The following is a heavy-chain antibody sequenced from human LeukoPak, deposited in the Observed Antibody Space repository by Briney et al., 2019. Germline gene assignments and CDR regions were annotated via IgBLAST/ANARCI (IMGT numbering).Heavy chain of an antibody. CDR1: GYSISSGYY. CDR3: ARDDLSVVAATPHDAFDI. V-gene: IGHV4-38-2*02. D-gene: IGHD2-15*01. J-gene: IGHJ3*02. CDR2: IYHSGST. Sequence: SETLSLTCTVSGYSISSGYYWGWIRQPPGKGLEWIGSIYHSGSTYYNPSLKSRVTISVDTSKNQFSLKLSSVTAADTAVYYCARDDLSVVAATPHDAFDIWGQGTMVTVSS.